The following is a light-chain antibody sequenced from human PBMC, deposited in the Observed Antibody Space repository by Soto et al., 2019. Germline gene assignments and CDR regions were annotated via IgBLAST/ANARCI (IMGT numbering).Light chain of an antibody. CDR1: SSDVGVSNL. CDR3: CSYANRRGL. V-gene: IGLV2-23*02. CDR2: EVS. Sequence: QSALTQPASVSGSPGQSITISCTGSSSDVGVSNLVSWYQQHPGKAPKLIIYEVSQRPSGVSNRFSGSKSGNTASLTISGLQSDDGVDYYCCSYANRRGLFGAGTKLTVL. J-gene: IGLJ3*02.